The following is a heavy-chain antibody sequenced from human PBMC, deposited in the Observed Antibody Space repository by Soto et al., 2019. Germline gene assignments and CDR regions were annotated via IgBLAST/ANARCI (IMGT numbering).Heavy chain of an antibody. CDR3: ARRLNYGDYYFDY. V-gene: IGHV4-31*03. J-gene: IGHJ4*02. Sequence: QVQLQESGPGLVKPSQTLSLTCTVSGGSISSGGYYWSWVRQHPGKGLEWIGFISYSGGTYYNPSLKSRVAISVDTSKNHFSLKLNSVTAADTAVYYCARRLNYGDYYFDYWGQGTLVTVSS. D-gene: IGHD4-17*01. CDR2: ISYSGGT. CDR1: GGSISSGGYY.